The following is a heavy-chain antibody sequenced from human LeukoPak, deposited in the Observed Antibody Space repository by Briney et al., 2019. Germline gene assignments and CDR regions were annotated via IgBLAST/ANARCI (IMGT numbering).Heavy chain of an antibody. D-gene: IGHD3-3*01. CDR1: GFTFSSYE. J-gene: IGHJ4*02. CDR3: ARRAYYDFWSGSGYFDY. Sequence: PGGSLRLSCAASGFTFSSYEMNWVRQAPGKGLEWVSSISSSSSYIYYADSVKGRFTISRDNAKNSLYLQMNSLRAEDTAVYYCARRAYYDFWSGSGYFDYWGQGTLVTVSS. CDR2: ISSSSSYI. V-gene: IGHV3-21*01.